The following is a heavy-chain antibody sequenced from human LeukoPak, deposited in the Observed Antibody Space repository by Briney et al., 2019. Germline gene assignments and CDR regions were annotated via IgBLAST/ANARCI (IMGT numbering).Heavy chain of an antibody. CDR2: ISYDGTNK. V-gene: IGHV3-30*10. D-gene: IGHD3-10*01. Sequence: PGTSLRLSCAASGLTFRTYALHWVRQAPGKGLEWVAVISYDGTNKYYTDSVKGRFTISRDNSKNTLYLQMNTLRSEDTALYYCARDRSLSSFGELFLWGQGTLVTVSS. J-gene: IGHJ4*02. CDR3: ARDRSLSSFGELFL. CDR1: GLTFRTYA.